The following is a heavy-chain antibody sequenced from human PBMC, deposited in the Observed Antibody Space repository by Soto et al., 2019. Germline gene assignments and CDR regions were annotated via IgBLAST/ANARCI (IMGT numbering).Heavy chain of an antibody. CDR1: GFTFSSYG. Sequence: QVQLVESGGGVVQPGRSLRLSCAASGFTFSSYGMHWVRQAPGKGLDWVAVIWFDGSNEYYADSVKGRFTISRDNSKNMLYLQMNSLRAEDTAVYYCARDHAYGSWGADSWGQGTLVTVSS. CDR2: IWFDGSNE. J-gene: IGHJ4*02. D-gene: IGHD3-10*01. CDR3: ARDHAYGSWGADS. V-gene: IGHV3-33*01.